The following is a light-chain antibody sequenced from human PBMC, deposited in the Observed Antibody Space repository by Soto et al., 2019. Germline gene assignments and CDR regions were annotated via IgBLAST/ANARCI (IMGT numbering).Light chain of an antibody. CDR1: QSVSSN. CDR2: GAS. V-gene: IGKV3-15*01. CDR3: QQYNNWPPWT. J-gene: IGKJ1*01. Sequence: EIVMTQSPATLSVSPGERATLSCRASQSVSSNLAWYQQKPGQAPRLLIYGASTRATGITARFSGSRSGTEFTLTISSLQSEDFAVYYCQQYNNWPPWTVGQGTKVEIK.